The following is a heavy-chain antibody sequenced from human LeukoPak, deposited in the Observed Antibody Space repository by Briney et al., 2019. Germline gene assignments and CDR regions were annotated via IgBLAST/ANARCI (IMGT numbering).Heavy chain of an antibody. CDR2: RYYSGST. J-gene: IGHJ1*01. CDR3: ARVRGDFETD. D-gene: IGHD3-16*01. V-gene: IGHV4-59*01. CDR1: GGSISSYC. Sequence: SETLSLTCSVSGGSISSYCWTWIRQPPGKGLEWIGYRYYSGSTTYNPSLKSRVTISVDTSKGQFSLKLISVTAADTAIYYCARVRGDFETDWGQGTLVTVSS.